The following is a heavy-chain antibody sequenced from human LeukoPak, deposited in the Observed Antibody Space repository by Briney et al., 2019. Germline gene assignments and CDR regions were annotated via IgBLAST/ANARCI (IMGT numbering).Heavy chain of an antibody. J-gene: IGHJ4*02. V-gene: IGHV3-21*01. D-gene: IGHD4-23*01. Sequence: GGSLRLSCAASGFTFSSYAMSWVRQAPGKGLEWVSSISSSSSYIYYADSVKGRFTISRDNAKNSLYLQMNSLRAEDAAVYYCASEVVTPVHFLDYWGRGTLVTVSS. CDR1: GFTFSSYA. CDR3: ASEVVTPVHFLDY. CDR2: ISSSSSYI.